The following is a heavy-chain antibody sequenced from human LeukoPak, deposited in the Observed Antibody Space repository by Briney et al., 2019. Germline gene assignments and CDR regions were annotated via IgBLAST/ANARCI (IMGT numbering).Heavy chain of an antibody. D-gene: IGHD3-10*01. Sequence: PSETLSLTCTVSGGSISSYYWSWIRQPPGKGLEWIGYIYYSGSTNYNPSLKSRVTISVDTSKNQFSLKLSSVTAADTAVYYCARHTPTLLVRGYYYGMDVWGQGTTVTVSS. J-gene: IGHJ6*02. CDR3: ARHTPTLLVRGYYYGMDV. V-gene: IGHV4-59*08. CDR2: IYYSGST. CDR1: GGSISSYY.